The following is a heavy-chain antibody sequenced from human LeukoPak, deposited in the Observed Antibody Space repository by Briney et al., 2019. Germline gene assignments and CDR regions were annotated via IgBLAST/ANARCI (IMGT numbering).Heavy chain of an antibody. J-gene: IGHJ4*02. D-gene: IGHD6-13*01. CDR3: AKDPDGQYTYSWYFTDY. CDR2: ITGSGVST. V-gene: IGHV3-23*01. CDR1: GFTFSSYS. Sequence: GGSLRLSCAASGFTFSSYSMNWVRQAPGKGLEWVSTITGSGVSTYYADSVKGRFTISRDDSKNTLYLQMSSLRAEDTAVYYCAKDPDGQYTYSWYFTDYWGQGTLVTVSS.